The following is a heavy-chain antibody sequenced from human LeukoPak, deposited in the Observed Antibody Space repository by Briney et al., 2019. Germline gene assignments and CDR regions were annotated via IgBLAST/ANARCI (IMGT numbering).Heavy chain of an antibody. Sequence: PGGSLRLSCAASGFTFSSYGMHWVRQAPGKGLEWVAVISYDGSNKYYADSVKGRFTISRDNSKNTLYLQMNSLRAEDTAVYYCAKGESPGYYYYGMDVWGQGTTVTVSS. J-gene: IGHJ6*02. CDR3: AKGESPGYYYYGMDV. CDR1: GFTFSSYG. V-gene: IGHV3-30*18. CDR2: ISYDGSNK.